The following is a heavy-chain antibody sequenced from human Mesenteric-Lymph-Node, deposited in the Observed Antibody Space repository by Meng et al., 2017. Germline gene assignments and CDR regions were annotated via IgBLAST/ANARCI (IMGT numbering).Heavy chain of an antibody. D-gene: IGHD2-15*01. J-gene: IGHJ1*01. Sequence: ASVKVSCKVSGYTLTELSMHWVRQAPGKGLEWMGWVSAYNGKTNYVQKLQGRVTMTTDTSTTTAYMELRSLRSDDTAVYYCASQDNHCPLGYCSVPFQHWGQGTLVTVSS. CDR2: VSAYNGKT. CDR1: GYTLTELS. V-gene: IGHV1-18*01. CDR3: ASQDNHCPLGYCSVPFQH.